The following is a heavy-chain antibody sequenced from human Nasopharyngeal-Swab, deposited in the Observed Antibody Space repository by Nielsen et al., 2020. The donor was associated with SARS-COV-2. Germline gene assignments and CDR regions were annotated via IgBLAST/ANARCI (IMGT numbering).Heavy chain of an antibody. CDR2: ISSSSSYI. D-gene: IGHD1-7*01. CDR1: GFTFSSYS. J-gene: IGHJ4*02. CDR3: ARSSPKTKGLYDY. V-gene: IGHV3-21*01. Sequence: GGSLRLSCAASGFTFSSYSMNWVRQAPGKGLEWVSSISSSSSYIYYADSVKGRITISRDNARNSLYLQMNSLRAEDTAVYYCARSSPKTKGLYDYWGQGTLVTVSS.